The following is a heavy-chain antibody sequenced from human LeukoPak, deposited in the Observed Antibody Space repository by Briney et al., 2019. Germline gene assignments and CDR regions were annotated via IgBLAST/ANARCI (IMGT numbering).Heavy chain of an antibody. D-gene: IGHD6-13*01. V-gene: IGHV4-59*01. CDR1: GGSISSYY. J-gene: IGHJ4*02. CDR2: IYYSGST. CDR3: ARYSSSWYANDY. Sequence: SETLSLTCTVSGGSISSYYWRWIRQPPGKGLEWIGYIYYSGSTNYNPSLKSRVTISVDTSKNQFSLKLSSVTAADTAVYYCARYSSSWYANDYWGQGTLVTVSS.